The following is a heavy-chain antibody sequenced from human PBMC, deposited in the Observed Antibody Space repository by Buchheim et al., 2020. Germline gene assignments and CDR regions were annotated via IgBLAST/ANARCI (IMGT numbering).Heavy chain of an antibody. D-gene: IGHD3-3*01. CDR2: IYTSGST. CDR1: GGSISSYY. J-gene: IGHJ6*02. V-gene: IGHV4-4*07. Sequence: QVQLQESGPGLVKPSETLSLTCTVSGGSISSYYWSWIRQPAGKGLEWIGRIYTSGSTNYNPFLKSRVTMSVDTSKNQFALKLSSVTAADTAVYYCARDGGKIRGLWSDYYYAMDVWGQGTT. CDR3: ARDGGKIRGLWSDYYYAMDV.